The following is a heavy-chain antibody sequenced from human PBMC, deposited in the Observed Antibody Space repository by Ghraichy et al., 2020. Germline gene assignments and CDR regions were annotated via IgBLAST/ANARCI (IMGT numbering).Heavy chain of an antibody. Sequence: GESLNISCAASGFTFNTYSMHWVRQAPGKGLEWVGVVSHDGNGKYYGDSVKGRFTISRDNSKNTLHLQMNSLRAEDTALYYCARDIKSSSWSYYYYAMDVWGQGTTVTVSS. CDR3: ARDIKSSSWSYYYYAMDV. CDR1: GFTFNTYS. CDR2: VSHDGNGK. D-gene: IGHD6-6*01. J-gene: IGHJ6*02. V-gene: IGHV3-30-3*01.